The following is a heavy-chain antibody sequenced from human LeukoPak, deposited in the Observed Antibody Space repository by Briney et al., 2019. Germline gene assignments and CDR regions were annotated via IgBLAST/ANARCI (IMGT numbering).Heavy chain of an antibody. V-gene: IGHV1-69*04. J-gene: IGHJ4*02. CDR3: AKVSYCSGGSCSTPHLGSFDY. CDR2: IIPILGIA. CDR1: GGTFSSYA. Sequence: ASVKVSCKASGGTFSSYAISWVRQAPGQGLEWMGRIIPILGIADYAQKFQGRVTITADKSTSTAYMELSSLRAEDTAVYYCAKVSYCSGGSCSTPHLGSFDYWGQGTLVTVSS. D-gene: IGHD2-15*01.